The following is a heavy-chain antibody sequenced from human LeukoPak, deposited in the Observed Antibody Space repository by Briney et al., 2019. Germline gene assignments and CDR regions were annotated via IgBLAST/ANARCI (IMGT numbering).Heavy chain of an antibody. CDR1: GGSISSYY. D-gene: IGHD1-1*01. CDR2: VDHTGST. CDR3: ARGRVSSSTWYSTYYYYFYMDV. Sequence: PSETLSLTCTVSGGSISSYYWTWIRQPPGKGLEWIGYVDHTGSTNFNPSLNGRVSISRDTTKDLFSLRLRSVTAADTAVYFCARGRVSSSTWYSTYYYYFYMDVWGKGTTVTVSS. V-gene: IGHV4-59*01. J-gene: IGHJ6*03.